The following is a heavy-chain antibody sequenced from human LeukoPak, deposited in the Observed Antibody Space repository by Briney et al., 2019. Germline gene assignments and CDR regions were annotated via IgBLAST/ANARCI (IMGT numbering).Heavy chain of an antibody. D-gene: IGHD1-26*01. CDR3: ARRFGWDSFDY. J-gene: IGHJ4*02. V-gene: IGHV4-59*08. CDR2: IYYSGST. CDR1: GGSISNFH. Sequence: SETLSLTCTVSGGSISNFHWSWIRQPPGKGLECIGYIYYSGSTNYNPSLKSRVTISVDTSKNQFSLRLNSVTAADTAVYYCARRFGWDSFDYWGQGTLVTVSS.